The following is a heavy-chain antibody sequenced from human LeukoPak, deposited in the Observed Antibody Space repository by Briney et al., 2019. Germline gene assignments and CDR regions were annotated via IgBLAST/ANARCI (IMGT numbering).Heavy chain of an antibody. D-gene: IGHD2-2*02. Sequence: PSETLSLTCTVSGGSISSGDYYWSWIRQPPGKGLEWIGYIYYSGSTYYNPSLKSRVTISVDTSKNQFSLKLSSVTAADTAVYYCAREYQLLYEGAFDIWGQGTMVTVSS. CDR1: GGSISSGDYY. V-gene: IGHV4-30-4*08. CDR3: AREYQLLYEGAFDI. J-gene: IGHJ3*02. CDR2: IYYSGST.